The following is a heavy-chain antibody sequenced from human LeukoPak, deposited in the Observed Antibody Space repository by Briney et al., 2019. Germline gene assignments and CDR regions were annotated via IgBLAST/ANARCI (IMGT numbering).Heavy chain of an antibody. J-gene: IGHJ6*04. D-gene: IGHD3-10*02. Sequence: PGGSLRLSCAASGFAFSSYGMHWVRQAPGKGLEWVANIKQDGSHKNYVDSVKGRFTISRDNAKNSLSLQMNSLRAEDTSVYYCAELGITMIGGVWGKGTTVTISS. CDR1: GFAFSSYG. CDR2: IKQDGSHK. CDR3: AELGITMIGGV. V-gene: IGHV3-7*01.